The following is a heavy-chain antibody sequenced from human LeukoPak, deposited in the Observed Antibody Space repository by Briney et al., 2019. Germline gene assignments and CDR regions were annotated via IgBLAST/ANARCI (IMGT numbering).Heavy chain of an antibody. CDR3: TRGDYGGNSGLFDY. Sequence: GGSLRLSCTASGFTFGGYAMSWFRQAPGKGLEWVGFIRSKAYGGTTEYAASVKGRFTISRDDSKSIAYLQMNSLKTEDTAVYYCTRGDYGGNSGLFDYWGRGTLVTVSS. CDR1: GFTFGGYA. D-gene: IGHD4-23*01. J-gene: IGHJ4*02. V-gene: IGHV3-49*03. CDR2: IRSKAYGGTT.